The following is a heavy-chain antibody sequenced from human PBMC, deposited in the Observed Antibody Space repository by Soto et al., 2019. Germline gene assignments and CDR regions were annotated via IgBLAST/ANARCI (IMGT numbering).Heavy chain of an antibody. D-gene: IGHD2-2*01. CDR1: VDTFSTYT. CDR3: TRGNCGFYAGYDP. V-gene: IGHV1-69*02. CDR2: IIRTLGII. Sequence: QVQLVQSGAEVKKPGSSVKVSCKAPVDTFSTYTISWVRQAPGQGLEWMGRIIRTLGIIKYAQKFQGSVTFNTYISTCTAYMELTSLRFDDTAVDYSTRGNCGFYAGYDPWGQGTLVTVSS. J-gene: IGHJ5*02.